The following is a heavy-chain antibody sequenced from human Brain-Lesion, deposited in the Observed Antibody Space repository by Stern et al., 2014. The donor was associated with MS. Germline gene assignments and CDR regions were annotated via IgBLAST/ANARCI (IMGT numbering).Heavy chain of an antibody. Sequence: QVQLVESGPGLVKPSQTLSLTCTVSGGSTSRRDYYWSWIRQPPGRGLEWIGSIYSSGNSFYNPSLKSRLPISLDTSKNQFSLRLNSVTATDTAVYYCARGPLEVIDMKTFFYAMDVWGHGTTVTVSS. CDR1: GGSTSRRDYY. CDR3: ARGPLEVIDMKTFFYAMDV. D-gene: IGHD2/OR15-2a*01. V-gene: IGHV4-30-4*08. J-gene: IGHJ6*02. CDR2: IYSSGNS.